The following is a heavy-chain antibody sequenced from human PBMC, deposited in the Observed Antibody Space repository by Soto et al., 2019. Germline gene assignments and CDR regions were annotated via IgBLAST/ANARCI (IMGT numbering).Heavy chain of an antibody. CDR3: ARGVLLWFGEPRGGTFDY. CDR1: GGSISSGGYY. D-gene: IGHD3-10*01. CDR2: IYYSGST. V-gene: IGHV4-31*03. Sequence: QVQLQESGPGLVKPSQTLSLTCTVSGGSISSGGYYWSWIRQHPGKGLEWIGYIYYSGSTYYNPSLKIRVTISVDTSKNQFSLKLSSVTAADTAVYYCARGVLLWFGEPRGGTFDYWGQGTLVTVSS. J-gene: IGHJ4*02.